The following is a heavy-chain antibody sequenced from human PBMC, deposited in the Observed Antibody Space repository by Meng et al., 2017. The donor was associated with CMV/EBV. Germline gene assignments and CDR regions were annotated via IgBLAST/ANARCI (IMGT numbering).Heavy chain of an antibody. CDR2: INHSGST. D-gene: IGHD3-10*01. Sequence: SETLSLTCAVYGGSFSGYYWSWIRQPPGKGLEWIGEINHSGSTNYNPSLKSRVTISVDTSKNQLSLKLSSVTAADTAVYYCARARGRLWFGELSRGMDVWGQGTTVTVSS. CDR3: ARARGRLWFGELSRGMDV. CDR1: GGSFSGYY. V-gene: IGHV4-34*01. J-gene: IGHJ6*02.